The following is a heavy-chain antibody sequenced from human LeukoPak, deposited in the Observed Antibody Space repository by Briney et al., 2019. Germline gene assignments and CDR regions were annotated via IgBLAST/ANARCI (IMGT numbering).Heavy chain of an antibody. CDR1: GGTFSSYA. D-gene: IGHD3-22*01. J-gene: IGHJ4*02. V-gene: IGHV1-69*13. CDR2: IIPIFGTA. CDR3: ARVGPAHYYDSSGYTDYFDY. Sequence: SVKVSCKASGGTFSSYAISWVRQAPGQGLEWMGGIIPIFGTANYAQKFQGRVTITADESTSTAYMELSSLRSEDTAVYYCARVGPAHYYDSSGYTDYFDYWGQGTLVTVSS.